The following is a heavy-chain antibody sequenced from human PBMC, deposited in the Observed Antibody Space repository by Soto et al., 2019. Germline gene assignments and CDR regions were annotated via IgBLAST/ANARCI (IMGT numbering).Heavy chain of an antibody. V-gene: IGHV3-23*01. CDR2: ISSSGGSA. Sequence: EVQLLESGGGLVQPGGSLRLSCAASGFTFSGFGMFWVRQAPGKGLEWVSLISSSGGSASYADSVKGRFTISRDNSKNTLYLQRNSLRAEDAAVYDCAKRGVVSPAYYFDSWGQGTLVTVSS. CDR1: GFTFSGFG. D-gene: IGHD2-2*01. J-gene: IGHJ4*02. CDR3: AKRGVVSPAYYFDS.